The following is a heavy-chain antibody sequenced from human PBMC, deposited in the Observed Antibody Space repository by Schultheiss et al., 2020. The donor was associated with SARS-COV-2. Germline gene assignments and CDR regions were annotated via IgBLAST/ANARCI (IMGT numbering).Heavy chain of an antibody. V-gene: IGHV3-7*01. J-gene: IGHJ4*02. CDR3: AKEGGYGDYPDYFDY. Sequence: GGSLRLSCAASGFTFSSYAMSWVRQAPGKGLEWVAIIKQDGSEKYYVDSVKGRFTISRDNAKNSLYLQMNSLRAEDTAVYYCAKEGGYGDYPDYFDYWGQGTLVTVSS. CDR1: GFTFSSYA. CDR2: IKQDGSEK. D-gene: IGHD4-17*01.